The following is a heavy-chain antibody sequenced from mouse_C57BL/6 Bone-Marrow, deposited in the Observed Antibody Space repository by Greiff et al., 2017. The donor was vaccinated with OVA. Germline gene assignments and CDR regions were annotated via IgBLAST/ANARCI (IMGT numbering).Heavy chain of an antibody. CDR2: IYPGDGDT. D-gene: IGHD2-3*01. CDR1: GYAFSSSW. V-gene: IGHV1-82*01. Sequence: QVQLQQSGPELVKPGASVKLSCKASGYAFSSSWMNWVKQRPGKGLEWIGRIYPGDGDTNYNGKFKGKATLTADKSSSTAYMQLSSLTSEDSAVYFCARDGYYFDYWGQGTTLTVSS. J-gene: IGHJ2*01. CDR3: ARDGYYFDY.